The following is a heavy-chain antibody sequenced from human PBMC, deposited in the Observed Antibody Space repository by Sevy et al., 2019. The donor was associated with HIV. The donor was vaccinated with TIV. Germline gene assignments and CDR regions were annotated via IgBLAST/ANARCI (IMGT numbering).Heavy chain of an antibody. D-gene: IGHD1-1*01. V-gene: IGHV3-49*04. CDR2: FKIDGEL. Sequence: GGSLRLSCTTSGFTFGEFTMNWVRQAPGKGLEWVAFFKIDGELNNAAYVKGRLTTLRDDSNGIAYLQMNDMKSEDTGVYYCTGWKGGKYIFEYWGQGALVTVSS. CDR3: TGWKGGKYIFEY. CDR1: GFTFGEFT. J-gene: IGHJ4*02.